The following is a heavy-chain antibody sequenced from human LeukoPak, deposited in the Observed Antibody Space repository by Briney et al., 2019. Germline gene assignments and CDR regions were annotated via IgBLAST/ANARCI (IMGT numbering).Heavy chain of an antibody. J-gene: IGHJ4*02. CDR2: IYTSGST. V-gene: IGHV4-4*07. Sequence: PSETLSLTCTVSGGSISSYYWSWIRQPAGKGLEWIGRIYTSGSTNYNPSPKSRVTMSVDTSKNQFSLKLSSVTAADTAVYYCARDFLGHYYGSGSYHFDYWGQGTLVNVSS. D-gene: IGHD3-10*01. CDR1: GGSISSYY. CDR3: ARDFLGHYYGSGSYHFDY.